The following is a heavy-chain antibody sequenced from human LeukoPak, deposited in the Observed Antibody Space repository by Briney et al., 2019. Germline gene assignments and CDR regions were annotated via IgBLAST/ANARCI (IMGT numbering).Heavy chain of an antibody. CDR1: GFPFSSHA. Sequence: GGFLRLSCAASGFPFSSHAMSWVRQPPGKGLEWVAAISNGKTYYADSVRGRFAISRDDSTNTVYLHMNSLRDEDTALYHCVREAGYCAPVCVKTNWFDPWGQGTLVTVSS. CDR2: ISNGKT. V-gene: IGHV3-23*01. CDR3: VREAGYCAPVCVKTNWFDP. J-gene: IGHJ5*02. D-gene: IGHD2-15*01.